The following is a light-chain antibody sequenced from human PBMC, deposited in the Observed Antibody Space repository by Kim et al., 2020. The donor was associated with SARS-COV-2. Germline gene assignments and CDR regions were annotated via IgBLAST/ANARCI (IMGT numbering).Light chain of an antibody. CDR2: GNN. V-gene: IGLV1-40*01. CDR3: QSYDSSLSAVL. Sequence: QSVLTQPPSASGAPGQRVTISCTGSSSNIGADYDVHWYQQIPGTAPKLLIFGNNNRPSGVPDRFSGSKSGTSASLAITGLQAEDEADYYCQSYDSSLSAVLFGGGTQLTVL. CDR1: SSNIGADYD. J-gene: IGLJ2*01.